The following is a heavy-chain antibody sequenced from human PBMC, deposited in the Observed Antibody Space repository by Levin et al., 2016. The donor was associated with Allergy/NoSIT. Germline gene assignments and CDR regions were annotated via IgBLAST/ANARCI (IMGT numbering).Heavy chain of an antibody. CDR1: GFTFSSYW. D-gene: IGHD2-8*01. CDR2: INSDGSST. J-gene: IGHJ6*02. CDR3: ARDYGVLMYYYGMDV. Sequence: GESLKISCAASGFTFSSYWMHWVRQAPGKGLVRVSRINSDGSSTSYADSVKGRFTISRDNAKNTLHLQMNSLRAEDTAVYYCARDYGVLMYYYGMDVWGQGTTVTVSS. V-gene: IGHV3-74*01.